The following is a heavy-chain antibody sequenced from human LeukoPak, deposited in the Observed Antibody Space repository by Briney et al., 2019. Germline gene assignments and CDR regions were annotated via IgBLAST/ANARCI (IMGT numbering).Heavy chain of an antibody. CDR3: ARDGGGGYCSSTSCYRYYYYYYMDV. Sequence: ASVKVSCKASGYTFTSYGISWVRQAPGQGLEWMGWISAYNGNTNYAQKLQGRVTMTTDTSTSTAYMELRSLRSDDTAVYYCARDGGGGYCSSTSCYRYYYYYYMDVWGKGTTVTVSS. D-gene: IGHD2-2*02. V-gene: IGHV1-18*01. CDR1: GYTFTSYG. CDR2: ISAYNGNT. J-gene: IGHJ6*03.